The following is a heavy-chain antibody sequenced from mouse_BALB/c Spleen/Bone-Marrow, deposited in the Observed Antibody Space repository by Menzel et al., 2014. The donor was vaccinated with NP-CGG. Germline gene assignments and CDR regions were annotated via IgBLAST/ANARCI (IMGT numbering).Heavy chain of an antibody. J-gene: IGHJ1*01. CDR3: ARGYGNYDYWYFDV. D-gene: IGHD2-1*01. Sequence: EVKLQESGPELVKPGASVKISCKASGYSFTGYYVHWVKQSHVKSLEWIGRINPYNGATSYNQNFKDKASLAVDKSSSTAYMELHSLTSEDSAVYYCARGYGNYDYWYFDVWGAGTTVTVSS. CDR2: INPYNGAT. V-gene: IGHV1-31*01. CDR1: GYSFTGYY.